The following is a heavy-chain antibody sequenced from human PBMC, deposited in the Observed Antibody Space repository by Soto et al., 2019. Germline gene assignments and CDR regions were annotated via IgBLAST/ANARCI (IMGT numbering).Heavy chain of an antibody. CDR2: IYYSGST. CDR3: AREYPTNNYDRSGHGSFDP. D-gene: IGHD3-22*01. Sequence: PSETLSLTCTVSGGSISSSSYYWGWIRQPPGKGLEWIGSIYYSGSTYYTPSLKSRVTISVDTSKNQFSLKLRSVAAADTGVYFCAREYPTNNYDRSGHGSFDPWGQGTLVTVSS. V-gene: IGHV4-39*02. CDR1: GGSISSSSYY. J-gene: IGHJ5*02.